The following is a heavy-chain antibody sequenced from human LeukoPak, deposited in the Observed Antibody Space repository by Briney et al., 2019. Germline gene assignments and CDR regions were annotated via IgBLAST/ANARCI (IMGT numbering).Heavy chain of an antibody. V-gene: IGHV3-48*04. CDR1: GFTFSSYS. Sequence: TGGSLRLSCAASGFTFSSYSMNWVRQAPGKGLEWLSYISSRGKTINYADSVKGRFTISRDNARTSLYLQMNSLRAEDTAVYYCVRLSGSYFDYWGQGTLVTVSS. CDR2: ISSRGKTI. CDR3: VRLSGSYFDY. J-gene: IGHJ4*02. D-gene: IGHD1-26*01.